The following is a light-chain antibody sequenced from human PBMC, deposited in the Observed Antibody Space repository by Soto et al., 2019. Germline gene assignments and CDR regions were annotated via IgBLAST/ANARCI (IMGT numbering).Light chain of an antibody. V-gene: IGKV1-5*03. Sequence: DIQMTQSPSPLSASVGDRVTLTFPASQSISSWLAWYQQKPGKAPRLLIYKASDLESGVPSRFSGSGSGTDFTLTISSLQPDDFATYYCQQYNSYSPLTFGGGTKVDIK. CDR3: QQYNSYSPLT. CDR2: KAS. J-gene: IGKJ4*01. CDR1: QSISSW.